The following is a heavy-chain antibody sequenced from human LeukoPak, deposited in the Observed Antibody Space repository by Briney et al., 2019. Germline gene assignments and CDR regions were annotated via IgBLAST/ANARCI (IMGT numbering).Heavy chain of an antibody. CDR1: GGSISNGNW. D-gene: IGHD5-12*01. CDR3: ATRSPLVDAIL. Sequence: SGTLSLTCFVSGGSISNGNWCTWVRQSPGKGLEWIGEIYHTGTTNYNASLESRVTISIDESTNRFSLNLRSVTAADTAVYYCATRSPLVDAILWGQGTLVTVSS. J-gene: IGHJ4*02. V-gene: IGHV4-4*02. CDR2: IYHTGTT.